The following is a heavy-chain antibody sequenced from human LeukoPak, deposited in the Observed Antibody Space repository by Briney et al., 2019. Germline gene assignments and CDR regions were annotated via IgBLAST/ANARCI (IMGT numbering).Heavy chain of an antibody. J-gene: IGHJ4*02. V-gene: IGHV4-34*01. CDR1: GGSFSGYY. D-gene: IGHD6-19*01. CDR2: INHSGST. Sequence: SETLSLTCAVYGGSFSGYYWSWIRQPPGKGLEWIGEINHSGSTNYNPSLKSRVTMSLDTSKNQFSLKLSSVTAADTAVYYCARSVGVWYYFDYWGQGTLVTVSS. CDR3: ARSVGVWYYFDY.